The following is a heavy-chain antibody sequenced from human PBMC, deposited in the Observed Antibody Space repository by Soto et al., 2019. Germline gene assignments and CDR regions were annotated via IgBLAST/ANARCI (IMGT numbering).Heavy chain of an antibody. CDR3: ARSIVVVPALDY. CDR2: INAGNGNT. Sequence: ASVKVSCKASGYTFTSYAMHWVRQAPGQRLEWMGWINAGNGNTKYSQKFQGRVTITRDTSASTAYMELSSLRSEDTAVYYCARSIVVVPALDYWGQETLVTVS. D-gene: IGHD2-21*02. J-gene: IGHJ4*02. V-gene: IGHV1-3*01. CDR1: GYTFTSYA.